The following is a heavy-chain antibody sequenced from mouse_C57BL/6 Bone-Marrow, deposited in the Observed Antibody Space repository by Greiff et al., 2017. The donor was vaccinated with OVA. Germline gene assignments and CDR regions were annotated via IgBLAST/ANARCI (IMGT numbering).Heavy chain of an antibody. CDR1: GFSLTSYG. Sequence: QVQLQQSGPGLVQPSQSLSITCTVSGFSLTSYGVHWVRQSPGKGLEWLGVIWRGGSTDYNAAFISRLSISKDNSKSQVFFKMNSLQADDTAIYYCARLGGNYEGDAMDYWGQGTSVTVSS. CDR3: ARLGGNYEGDAMDY. CDR2: IWRGGST. J-gene: IGHJ4*01. D-gene: IGHD2-1*01. V-gene: IGHV2-2*01.